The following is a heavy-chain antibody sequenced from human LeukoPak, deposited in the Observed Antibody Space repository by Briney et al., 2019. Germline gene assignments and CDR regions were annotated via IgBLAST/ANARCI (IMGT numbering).Heavy chain of an antibody. J-gene: IGHJ3*02. CDR2: IKSKTDGGTT. D-gene: IGHD6-13*01. V-gene: IGHV3-15*01. Sequence: GGSLRLSCAASGFTFSNAWMSWVRQAPGKGLEWVGRIKSKTDGGTTDYAAPVKGRFTISRDDSKNTLYLQMNSPKTEDTAVYYCARERVIAAAGTEAFDIWGQGTMVTVSS. CDR1: GFTFSNAW. CDR3: ARERVIAAAGTEAFDI.